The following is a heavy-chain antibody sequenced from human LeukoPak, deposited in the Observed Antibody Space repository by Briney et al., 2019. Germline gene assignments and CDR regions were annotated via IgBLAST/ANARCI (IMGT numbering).Heavy chain of an antibody. Sequence: GGSLRLSCAASGFTFSIYGMHWVRQAPGKGLEWVSVIYSGGSTYYADSVKGRFTISRDNSKNTLYLQMNSLRAEDTAVYYCARPRIAAAGRIPGWFDPWGQGTLVTVSS. V-gene: IGHV3-53*01. CDR1: GFTFSIYG. D-gene: IGHD6-13*01. J-gene: IGHJ5*02. CDR3: ARPRIAAAGRIPGWFDP. CDR2: IYSGGST.